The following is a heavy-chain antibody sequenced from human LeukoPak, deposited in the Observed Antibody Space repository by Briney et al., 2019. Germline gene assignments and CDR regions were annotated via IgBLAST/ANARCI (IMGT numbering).Heavy chain of an antibody. V-gene: IGHV1-69*01. CDR3: ASEIAAAGTRWFDP. D-gene: IGHD6-13*01. CDR1: GGTFSSYA. CDR2: IIPIFGTA. J-gene: IGHJ5*02. Sequence: SVKVSCKASGGTFSSYAISWVRQAPGQGLEWMGGIIPIFGTANYAQKFQGRVTITADESTSTAYMELSSLRSEDTAAYYCASEIAAAGTRWFDPWGQGTLVTVSS.